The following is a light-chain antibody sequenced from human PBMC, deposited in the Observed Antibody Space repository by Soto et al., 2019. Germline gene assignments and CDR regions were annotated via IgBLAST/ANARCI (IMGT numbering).Light chain of an antibody. J-gene: IGKJ4*01. CDR2: TAS. CDR1: QAISNW. Sequence: DIQIPQSPSSVSASVGDRVTITCRASQAISNWLAWYQQKPGKAPELLIYTASTLESGVPSRFSGRGSGTDFTLTIANLQPEDFATYYCQQIHNFPLTFGGGTKV. V-gene: IGKV1D-12*01. CDR3: QQIHNFPLT.